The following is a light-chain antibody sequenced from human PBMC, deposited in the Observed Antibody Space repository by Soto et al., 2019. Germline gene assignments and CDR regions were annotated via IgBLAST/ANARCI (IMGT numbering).Light chain of an antibody. Sequence: EIVMTQSPATLSVSPGERVTLSCRASQSVSNNLAWYQQKPGQAPRLLVYGASTRATGTPARFSGSGSGTEFTLTISSLQSEDFAIYYCQQYNNWPPRDTFGQGTKLEIK. V-gene: IGKV3-15*01. J-gene: IGKJ2*01. CDR1: QSVSNN. CDR2: GAS. CDR3: QQYNNWPPRDT.